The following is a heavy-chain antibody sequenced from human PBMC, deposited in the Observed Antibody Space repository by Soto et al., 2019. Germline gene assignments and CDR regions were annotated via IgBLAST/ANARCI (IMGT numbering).Heavy chain of an antibody. Sequence: GGSLRLSCAASGFTFSSYAMSWVRQAPGKGLEWVSAISGSGGSTYYADSVKGRFTISRDNSKNTLYLQMNSLRAEDTAVYYCAKDEIAAAGPNYDAFDIWGQGTMVTVSS. CDR2: ISGSGGST. CDR1: GFTFSSYA. D-gene: IGHD6-13*01. J-gene: IGHJ3*02. CDR3: AKDEIAAAGPNYDAFDI. V-gene: IGHV3-23*01.